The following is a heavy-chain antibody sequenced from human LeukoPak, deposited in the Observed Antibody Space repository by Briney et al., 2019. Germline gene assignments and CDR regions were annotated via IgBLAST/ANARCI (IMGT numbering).Heavy chain of an antibody. V-gene: IGHV4-59*08. CDR3: AGLEDGPGSYGPFDY. J-gene: IGHJ4*02. CDR1: GGSISSYY. CDR2: IYYSGST. D-gene: IGHD3-10*01. Sequence: KASETLSLTCTVSGGSISSYYWSWIRQPPGKGLEWIGYIYYSGSTNYNPSLKSRATISVDTSKNQFSLKLSSVTAADTAVYYCAGLEDGPGSYGPFDYWGQGTLVTVSS.